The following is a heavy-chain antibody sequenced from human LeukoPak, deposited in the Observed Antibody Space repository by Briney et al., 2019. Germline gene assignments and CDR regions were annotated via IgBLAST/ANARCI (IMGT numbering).Heavy chain of an antibody. CDR2: IYHSGST. CDR1: GGSISTYY. CDR3: ARDGTRITIFGVVIDGMGYYGMDV. J-gene: IGHJ6*02. D-gene: IGHD3-3*01. V-gene: IGHV4-59*01. Sequence: SETLSLTCTVSGGSISTYYWNWIRQPPGKGLEWIGYIYHSGSTNYNPSLQSRVTISVDTSKNQFSLNLNSVTAADTAVYYCARDGTRITIFGVVIDGMGYYGMDVWGQGTTVTVSS.